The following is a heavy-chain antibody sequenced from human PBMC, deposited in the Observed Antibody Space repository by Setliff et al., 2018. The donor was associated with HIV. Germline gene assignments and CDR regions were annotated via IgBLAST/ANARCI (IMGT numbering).Heavy chain of an antibody. V-gene: IGHV1-69*05. CDR1: GGTFSGSG. CDR2: LLPLFETT. Sequence: SVKVSCKASGGTFSGSGINWVRQAPGQGFEWVGGLLPLFETTTYAQTFQGRVSITTDESASTTYMELSSLRSDDTAVYYCARGQVVGYTYSGIELWGQGTLVTVSS. D-gene: IGHD5-18*01. CDR3: ARGQVVGYTYSGIEL. J-gene: IGHJ4*02.